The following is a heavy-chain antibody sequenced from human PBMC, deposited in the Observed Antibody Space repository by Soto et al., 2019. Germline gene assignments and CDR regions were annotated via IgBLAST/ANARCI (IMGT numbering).Heavy chain of an antibody. J-gene: IGHJ5*02. CDR3: ARESAGSGKNNWFDP. Sequence: PSETLSLTCTVSGGSISSYYWSWIGQPPGKGLEWIGFIYYSGSTNYNPSLKSRVTMSVDTSKNQLSLMLRSVTTANTAVYYCARESAGSGKNNWFDPWGQGTLVTVSS. CDR1: GGSISSYY. V-gene: IGHV4-59*01. D-gene: IGHD3-10*01. CDR2: IYYSGST.